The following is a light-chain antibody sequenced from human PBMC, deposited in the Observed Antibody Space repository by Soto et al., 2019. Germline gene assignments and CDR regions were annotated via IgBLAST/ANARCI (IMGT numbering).Light chain of an antibody. CDR1: SSNIGAHYD. V-gene: IGLV1-40*01. CDR2: GNN. J-gene: IGLJ3*02. CDR3: QSYDSSLSGWV. Sequence: QSVLTQPPSVSGAPGQRVTISCTGSSSNIGAHYDVHWYQQLPGIAPQLLVYGNNNRPSGVPDRFSGSKSGTSASLAITGLQVEDEADYYCQSYDSSLSGWVFGGGTKVTVL.